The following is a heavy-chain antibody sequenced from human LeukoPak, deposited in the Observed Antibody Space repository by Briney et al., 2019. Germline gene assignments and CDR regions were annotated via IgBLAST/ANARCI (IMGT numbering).Heavy chain of an antibody. CDR2: MNPNSGNT. J-gene: IGHJ4*02. V-gene: IGHV1-8*01. Sequence: ASVKVSCKASGYTFTSYDINWVRQATGQGLEWMGWMNPNSGNTGYAQKFQGRVTTTRNTSISTAYMELSSLRSEDTAVYYCARGYSVTTELRNDYWGQGTLVTVSS. D-gene: IGHD4-17*01. CDR1: GYTFTSYD. CDR3: ARGYSVTTELRNDY.